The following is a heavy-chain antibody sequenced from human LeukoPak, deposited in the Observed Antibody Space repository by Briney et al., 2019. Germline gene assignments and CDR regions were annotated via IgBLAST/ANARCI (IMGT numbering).Heavy chain of an antibody. CDR3: ARDAGSSWGNYYYYMDV. V-gene: IGHV1-18*01. D-gene: IGHD6-13*01. Sequence: ASVKVSCKASGYTFTSYGISWVRQAPGQGLEWMGWISAYNANTNYPQKLQGRVTMTTDTSTSTAYMELRSLRSDHTAVYYCARDAGSSWGNYYYYMDVWGKGTTVTVSS. J-gene: IGHJ6*03. CDR2: ISAYNANT. CDR1: GYTFTSYG.